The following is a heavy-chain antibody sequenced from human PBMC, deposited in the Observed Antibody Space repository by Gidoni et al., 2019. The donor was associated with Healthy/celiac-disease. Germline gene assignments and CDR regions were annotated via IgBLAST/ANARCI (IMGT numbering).Heavy chain of an antibody. Sequence: EVQLLGSGGGLVQPGVSLKLSCAATGFTFSSYAMSWVRQAPGKGLGWVAAISGSGGSTYYADSVKGRVTISRDNSKNTLYLQMNSLRADDTAVYYCAKYRAAADVDYWGQGTLVTVSA. CDR2: ISGSGGST. CDR1: GFTFSSYA. D-gene: IGHD6-13*01. J-gene: IGHJ4*02. CDR3: AKYRAAADVDY. V-gene: IGHV3-23*01.